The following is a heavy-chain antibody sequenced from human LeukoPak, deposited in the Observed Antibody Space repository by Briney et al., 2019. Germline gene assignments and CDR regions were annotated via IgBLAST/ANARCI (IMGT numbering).Heavy chain of an antibody. D-gene: IGHD5-18*01. Sequence: PSETLSLTCTVSGGSISSYYWSWIRQPPGKGLEWIGEINHSGSTNYNPSLKSRVTISVDTSKNQFSLKLSSVTAADTAVYYCARALIGDTAMVKSRYFDYWGQGTLVTVSS. J-gene: IGHJ4*02. CDR2: INHSGST. CDR3: ARALIGDTAMVKSRYFDY. V-gene: IGHV4-34*01. CDR1: GGSISSYY.